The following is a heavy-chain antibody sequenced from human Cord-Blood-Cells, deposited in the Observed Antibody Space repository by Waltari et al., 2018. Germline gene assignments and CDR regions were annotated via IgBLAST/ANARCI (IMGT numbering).Heavy chain of an antibody. CDR3: ARAAGGSYFDY. D-gene: IGHD1-26*01. J-gene: IGHJ4*02. CDR1: GFTFSSYA. V-gene: IGHV3-30*04. CDR2: ISYDGSNK. Sequence: QVQLVESGGCVVQPGRSLRLSCAASGFTFSSYAMYWVRQAPGKGLEWVAVISYDGSNKYYADSVKGRFTISRDNSKNTLYLQMNSLRAEDTAVYYCARAAGGSYFDYWGQGTLVTVSS.